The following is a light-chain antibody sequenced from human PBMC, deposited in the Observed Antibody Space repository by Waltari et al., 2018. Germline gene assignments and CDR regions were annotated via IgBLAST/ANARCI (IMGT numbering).Light chain of an antibody. Sequence: DIQMTQSPSSLSASVGGRVTSTCRASQAITHSVAWYQQKPGQAPKLLLYAASRLESGVTSRFSGRGSGPDYTLTISSLQPDDLATSYCPQYYRPPWTFGQGTKVEIK. J-gene: IGKJ1*01. CDR1: QAITHS. V-gene: IGKV1-NL1*01. CDR2: AAS. CDR3: PQYYRPPWT.